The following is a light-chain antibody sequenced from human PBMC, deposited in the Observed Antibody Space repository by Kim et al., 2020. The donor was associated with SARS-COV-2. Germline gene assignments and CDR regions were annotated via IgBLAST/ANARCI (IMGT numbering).Light chain of an antibody. CDR2: GAS. CDR1: QSVTSNY. J-gene: IGKJ2*01. V-gene: IGKV3-20*01. CDR3: QQYGGSPNT. Sequence: EIVLTQSPGTLSLSPGERATLSCRASQSVTSNYLALYQQKPGQAPRLVIYGASSRGTGIPDRFSGSGSGTDFTLTISRLEPEDFAVYYCQQYGGSPNTFGQGTKLEI.